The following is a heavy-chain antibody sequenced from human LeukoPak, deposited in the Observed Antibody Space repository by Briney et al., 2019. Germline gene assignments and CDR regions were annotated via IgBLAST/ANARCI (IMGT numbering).Heavy chain of an antibody. CDR2: IKQDGSEK. CDR1: GFTFSSYW. Sequence: GGSLRLSCAASGFTFSSYWMSWVRQAPGKGLEWVANIKQDGSEKYYVDSVKGRFTISRDNAKNSLYLQMNSLRAEDTALYYCAREDLGSSGWFEYFDYWGQGTLVTVSS. D-gene: IGHD6-19*01. CDR3: AREDLGSSGWFEYFDY. V-gene: IGHV3-7*03. J-gene: IGHJ4*02.